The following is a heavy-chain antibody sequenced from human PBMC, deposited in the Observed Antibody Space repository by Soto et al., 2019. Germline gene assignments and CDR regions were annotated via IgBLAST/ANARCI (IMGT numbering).Heavy chain of an antibody. CDR2: INPDRGGT. CDR1: GYMFTGYY. J-gene: IGHJ4*02. Sequence: ASVKVSCKASGYMFTGYYMHWVRQAPGQGLEWMGWINPDRGGTNYAQKFQGRVTMTRDTSITTAYMELSRLRSDDTAVYYCARSRDGYNPGIPGYWGQGTLVTVSS. V-gene: IGHV1-2*02. CDR3: ARSRDGYNPGIPGY. D-gene: IGHD5-12*01.